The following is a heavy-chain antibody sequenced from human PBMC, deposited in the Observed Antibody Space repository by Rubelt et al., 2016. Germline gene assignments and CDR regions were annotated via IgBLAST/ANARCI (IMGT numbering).Heavy chain of an antibody. CDR3: ARDKEWLATRGFQNWFDP. V-gene: IGHV1-18*01. CDR2: ISAYNGNT. D-gene: IGHD6-19*01. CDR1: GYTFTSYG. J-gene: IGHJ5*02. Sequence: QVQLVPSGAEVKKPGASVKVSCKASGYTFTSYGISWVRQAPGHGLEWMGWISAYNGNTNYAQKLQGRVTMTTDTSTSTAYMELRSLRSDDTAVYYCARDKEWLATRGFQNWFDPWGQGTLVTVSS.